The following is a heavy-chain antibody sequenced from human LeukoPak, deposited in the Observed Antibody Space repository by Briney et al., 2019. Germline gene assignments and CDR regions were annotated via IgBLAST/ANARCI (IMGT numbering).Heavy chain of an antibody. V-gene: IGHV1-69*13. CDR1: GGTFSSYA. J-gene: IGHJ4*02. CDR2: IIPIFGTA. Sequence: ASVKVSCKASGGTFSSYAISWVRQAPGQGLEWMGGIIPIFGTANYAQKFQGRVTITADESTSTAYMELSSLRSEDTAVYYCARVMGLRYYDFWSGSYCLDYWGRGTLVTVSS. CDR3: ARVMGLRYYDFWSGSYCLDY. D-gene: IGHD3-3*01.